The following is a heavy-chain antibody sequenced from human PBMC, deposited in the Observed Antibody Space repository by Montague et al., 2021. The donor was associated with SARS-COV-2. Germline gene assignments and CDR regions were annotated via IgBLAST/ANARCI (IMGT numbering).Heavy chain of an antibody. CDR2: IYYSGST. D-gene: IGHD3-9*01. CDR1: GGSISSSSYY. CDR3: ARRLNYDILTGGALQYYSGMDV. Sequence: SETLSLTCTVSGGSISSSSYYWGWIRQPPGRGLEWIGSIYYSGSTYYNPSLKSRVTISVDTSKNQCSLKLSSVTAADTAVYYCARRLNYDILTGGALQYYSGMDVGGQGTTVTVSS. V-gene: IGHV4-39*01. J-gene: IGHJ6*02.